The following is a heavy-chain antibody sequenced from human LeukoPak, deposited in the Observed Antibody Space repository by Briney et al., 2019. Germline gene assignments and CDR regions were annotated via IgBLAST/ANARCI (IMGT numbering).Heavy chain of an antibody. CDR3: ARDRRQYYYDSRLELYYFDY. Sequence: PSETLSLTCAVYSVSFSGYYWSWIRQPPGKGLEWIGDINDSGSTNYNPSVKSRVTISVDTSKNQFSLKLSSVTATDTAVYYCARDRRQYYYDSRLELYYFDYWGQGTLVTVSS. CDR1: SVSFSGYY. V-gene: IGHV4-34*01. CDR2: INDSGST. D-gene: IGHD3-22*01. J-gene: IGHJ4*02.